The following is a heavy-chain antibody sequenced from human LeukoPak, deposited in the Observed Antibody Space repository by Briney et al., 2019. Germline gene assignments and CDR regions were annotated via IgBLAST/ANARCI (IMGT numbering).Heavy chain of an antibody. J-gene: IGHJ5*02. CDR1: GGSISSGVYY. CDR2: IYYSGST. CDR3: ARAHSATATWFDP. D-gene: IGHD6-13*01. V-gene: IGHV4-31*03. Sequence: SQTLSLTCSVSGGSISSGVYYWSWIRQHPGKGLEWIGYIYYSGSTYYNPSLKSRVTISLDTSKNQFSLKLTSVTAADTAVYYCARAHSATATWFDPWGQGSLVTVSS.